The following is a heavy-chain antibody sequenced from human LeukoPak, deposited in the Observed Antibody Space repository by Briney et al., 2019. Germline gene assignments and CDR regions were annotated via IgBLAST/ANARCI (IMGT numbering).Heavy chain of an antibody. Sequence: GASVKVSCKASGYTFTGYYMHWVRQAPGQGLEWMGWINPNSGGTNYAQKFQGRVTMTRDTSISTAYMELSRLRSDDTAVYYCARTHYDILTGYPSSDYWGQGTLVTVSS. D-gene: IGHD3-9*01. CDR1: GYTFTGYY. J-gene: IGHJ4*02. CDR3: ARTHYDILTGYPSSDY. CDR2: INPNSGGT. V-gene: IGHV1-2*02.